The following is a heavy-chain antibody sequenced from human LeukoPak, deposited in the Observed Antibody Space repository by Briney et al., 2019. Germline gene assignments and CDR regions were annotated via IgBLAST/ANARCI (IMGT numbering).Heavy chain of an antibody. CDR2: ISYDGGNK. D-gene: IGHD3-9*01. CDR1: GFTFSSYA. CDR3: ARGPGLRYFDWLFPFDY. J-gene: IGHJ4*02. V-gene: IGHV3-30*04. Sequence: GGSLRLSCAASGFTFSSYAMHWVRQAPGKGLEWVAVISYDGGNKYYADSVKGRFTISRDNSKNTLYLQMNSLRAEDTAVYYCARGPGLRYFDWLFPFDYWGQGTLVTVSS.